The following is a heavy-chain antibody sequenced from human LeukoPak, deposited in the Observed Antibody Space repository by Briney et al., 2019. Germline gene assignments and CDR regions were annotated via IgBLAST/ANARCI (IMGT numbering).Heavy chain of an antibody. CDR3: ARQGVDSSGWYNYYYYGMDV. CDR1: GGTFSSYA. Sequence: ASVKVSCKASGGTFSSYAMSWVRQAPGQGLEWMGGIIPIFSTANYAQKFQGRVTITADKSTSTAYMELSSLRSEDTAVYYCARQGVDSSGWYNYYYYGMDVWGKGTTVTVSS. J-gene: IGHJ6*04. CDR2: IIPIFSTA. V-gene: IGHV1-69*06. D-gene: IGHD6-19*01.